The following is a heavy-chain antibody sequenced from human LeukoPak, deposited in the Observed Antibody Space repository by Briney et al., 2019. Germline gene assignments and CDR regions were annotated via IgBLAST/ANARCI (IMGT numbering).Heavy chain of an antibody. CDR2: VYYPGST. J-gene: IGHJ4*02. Sequence: SETLSLTCSVSGGSISSYYWSWVRQPPGKGLEWIGYVYYPGSTNYNPSLKSRVTMFEDKSKNQFSLRLYSVTVADTAAYYCARHFAYSSSSYFDYWGQGSLVTVSS. CDR3: ARHFAYSSSSYFDY. D-gene: IGHD6-6*01. V-gene: IGHV4-59*08. CDR1: GGSISSYY.